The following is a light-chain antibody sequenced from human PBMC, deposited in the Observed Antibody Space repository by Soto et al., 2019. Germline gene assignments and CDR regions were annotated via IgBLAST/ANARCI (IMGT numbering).Light chain of an antibody. CDR3: QQYGSSPRVT. V-gene: IGKV3-20*01. J-gene: IGKJ3*01. CDR1: QSVSSSY. Sequence: EIVLTQSPGTLSLSPGERATLSCRASQSVSSSYLAWYQQKPCQAPRLLIYGASSRATGIPDRFSGSGSGTDFTLTISRLEPEAFAVYYCQQYGSSPRVTFGPGTKVDIK. CDR2: GAS.